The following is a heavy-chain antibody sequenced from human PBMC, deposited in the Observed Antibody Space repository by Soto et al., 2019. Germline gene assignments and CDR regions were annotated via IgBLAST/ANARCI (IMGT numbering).Heavy chain of an antibody. J-gene: IGHJ6*02. Sequence: PGGSLRLSCAAPGFTLSDYYMSWIRPAPGKGLEWVSYISSSSSYTNYADSVKGRFTISRDNAKNSLYLQMNSLRAEDTAVYYCARIAEQLAQGGYYYYGMDVWGQGTTVTVSS. CDR1: GFTLSDYY. V-gene: IGHV3-11*06. D-gene: IGHD6-6*01. CDR2: ISSSSSYT. CDR3: ARIAEQLAQGGYYYYGMDV.